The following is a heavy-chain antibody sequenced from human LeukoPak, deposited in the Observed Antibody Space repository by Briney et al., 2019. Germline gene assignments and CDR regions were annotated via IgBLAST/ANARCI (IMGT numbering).Heavy chain of an antibody. V-gene: IGHV4-4*07. CDR3: ARVGYCSGGSCWIDP. Sequence: SETLSLTCTVSGGSISSYYWSWIRQPAGKGLEWIGRIYTSGSTNYNPSLKSRVTMSVDTSKNQFSLKLSSVTAADTAVYYCARVGYCSGGSCWIDPWGQGTLVTVSS. CDR2: IYTSGST. D-gene: IGHD2-15*01. J-gene: IGHJ5*02. CDR1: GGSISSYY.